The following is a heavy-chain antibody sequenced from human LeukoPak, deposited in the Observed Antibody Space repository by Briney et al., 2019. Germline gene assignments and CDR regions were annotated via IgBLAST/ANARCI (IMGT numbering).Heavy chain of an antibody. CDR3: ARCPSIAVAGTSFDY. CDR1: GYSFTSYW. Sequence: GESLKISCKGSGYSFTSYWIGWVRQMPGKGLEWMGIIYPGDSDTRYSPSFQGQVTISADKSISTAYLQWSSLKASDTAMYYCARCPSIAVAGTSFDYWGQGTLVTVSS. D-gene: IGHD6-19*01. V-gene: IGHV5-51*01. CDR2: IYPGDSDT. J-gene: IGHJ4*02.